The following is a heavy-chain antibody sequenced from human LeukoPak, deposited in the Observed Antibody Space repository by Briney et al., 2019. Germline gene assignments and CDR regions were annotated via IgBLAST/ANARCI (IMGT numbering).Heavy chain of an antibody. V-gene: IGHV3-30*02. J-gene: IGHJ4*02. CDR2: IRYDGSNK. Sequence: GGSLRLSCAASGFTFSSYGMHWVRQAPGKGLEWVAFIRYDGSNKYYADSVKGRFTISRDNAKNSLYLQMSSLTAEDTALYYCARDHGYDGRGNYYPYHFDCWGQGTLVTVSS. CDR3: ARDHGYDGRGNYYPYHFDC. D-gene: IGHD3-22*01. CDR1: GFTFSSYG.